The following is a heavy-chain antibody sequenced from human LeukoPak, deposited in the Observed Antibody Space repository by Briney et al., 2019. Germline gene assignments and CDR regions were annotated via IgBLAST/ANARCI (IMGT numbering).Heavy chain of an antibody. J-gene: IGHJ4*02. D-gene: IGHD6-19*01. CDR1: GFTLSSYG. V-gene: IGHV3-30*18. CDR3: AKEFKSSGWYVVDY. CDR2: ISYDGSNK. Sequence: GRSLRLSCAASGFTLSSYGMHWVRQAPGKGLEWVAVISYDGSNKYYADSVKGRFTISRDNSKNTLYLQMNSLRAEDTAVYYCAKEFKSSGWYVVDYWGRGTLVTVSS.